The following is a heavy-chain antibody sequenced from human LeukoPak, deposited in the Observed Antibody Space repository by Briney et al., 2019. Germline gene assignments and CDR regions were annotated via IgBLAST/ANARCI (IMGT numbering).Heavy chain of an antibody. CDR3: ARTEGPFDY. CDR1: GGSISSSSYY. Sequence: SETLSLTCTVSGGSISSSSYYWSWIRQPPGKGLEWIGEINHSGSTNYNPSLKSRVTISVDTSKNQFSLKLSSVTAADTAVYYCARTEGPFDYWGQGTLVTVSS. CDR2: INHSGST. J-gene: IGHJ4*02. V-gene: IGHV4-39*07.